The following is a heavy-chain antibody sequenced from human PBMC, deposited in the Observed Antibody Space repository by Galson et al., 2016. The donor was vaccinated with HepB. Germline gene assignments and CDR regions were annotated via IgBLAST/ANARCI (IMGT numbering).Heavy chain of an antibody. Sequence: SLRLSCAASGFSLTTNYMSWVRQAPGKGLEWVSVIYASGSTHYAGSVKGRFTISRDNSRNTLSLQMNSLRAEDTALYFCGRERIRAGRLSWGAFDIWGQGTMVTVSS. V-gene: IGHV3-53*01. D-gene: IGHD3-16*01. CDR2: IYASGST. J-gene: IGHJ3*02. CDR1: GFSLTTNY. CDR3: GRERIRAGRLSWGAFDI.